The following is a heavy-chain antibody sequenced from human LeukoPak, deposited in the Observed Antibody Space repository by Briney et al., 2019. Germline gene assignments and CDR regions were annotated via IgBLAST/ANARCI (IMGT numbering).Heavy chain of an antibody. D-gene: IGHD3-10*01. CDR2: IYHSGST. V-gene: IGHV4-30-2*01. Sequence: SQTLSLTCAVSGGSISSGGYSWSWIRQPPGKGLEWIGYIYHSGSTYYNPSLKSRVTISVDRSKNQFSLKLSSVTAAHTAVYYCARGEMVRGVINPWGQGTLVTVSS. CDR3: ARGEMVRGVINP. J-gene: IGHJ5*02. CDR1: GGSISSGGYS.